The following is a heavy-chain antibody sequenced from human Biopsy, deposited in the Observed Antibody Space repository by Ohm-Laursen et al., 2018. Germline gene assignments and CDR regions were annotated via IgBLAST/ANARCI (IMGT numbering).Heavy chain of an antibody. J-gene: IGHJ4*02. V-gene: IGHV1-46*01. Sequence: GASVKVSCKASGYTFTTYYIHWVRQAPGQGLEWVGIINPGGNSTAYTQNFQGRVTMTWDTSTTTVYMELSSLRSEDTAVYYCVLASFDYWGQGTLVTVSS. CDR1: GYTFTTYY. CDR2: INPGGNST. CDR3: VLASFDY.